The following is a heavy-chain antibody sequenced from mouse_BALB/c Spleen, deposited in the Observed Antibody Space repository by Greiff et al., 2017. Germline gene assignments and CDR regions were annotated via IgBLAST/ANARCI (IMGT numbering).Heavy chain of an antibody. D-gene: IGHD4-1*01. Sequence: EVQRVESGGDLVKPGGSLKLSCAASGFTFSSYGMSWVRQTPDKRLEWVATISSGGSYTYYPDSVKGRFTISRDNAKNTLYLQMSSLKSEDTAMYYCARQGGTGTTWFAYWGQGTLVTVSA. CDR3: ARQGGTGTTWFAY. CDR1: GFTFSSYG. CDR2: ISSGGSYT. V-gene: IGHV5-6*01. J-gene: IGHJ3*01.